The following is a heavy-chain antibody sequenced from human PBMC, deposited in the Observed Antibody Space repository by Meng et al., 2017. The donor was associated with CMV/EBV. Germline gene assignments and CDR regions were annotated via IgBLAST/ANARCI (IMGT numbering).Heavy chain of an antibody. Sequence: GESLKISCAASGFTFSSYAMSWVRQAPGKGLEWVSAISGSGGSTYYADSVKGRFTISRDNSKNTLYLQMNSLRAEDTAVYYCAKDSSAFITIFGVVITEAWFDPWGQGTLVTVFS. CDR1: GFTFSSYA. CDR3: AKDSSAFITIFGVVITEAWFDP. D-gene: IGHD3-3*01. V-gene: IGHV3-23*01. J-gene: IGHJ5*02. CDR2: ISGSGGST.